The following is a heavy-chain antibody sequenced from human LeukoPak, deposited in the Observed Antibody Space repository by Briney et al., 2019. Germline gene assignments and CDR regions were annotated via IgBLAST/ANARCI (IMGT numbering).Heavy chain of an antibody. V-gene: IGHV1-2*06. CDR3: ARLLYEPS. CDR2: INPNSGGT. D-gene: IGHD3-10*01. J-gene: IGHJ5*02. Sequence: ASVKVSCKASGGTFSSYAISWVRQAPGQGLEWMGRINPNSGGTNYAQKFQGRVTMTRDTSISTAYMELSRLRSDDTAVYYCARLLYEPSWGQGTLVTASS. CDR1: GGTFSSYA.